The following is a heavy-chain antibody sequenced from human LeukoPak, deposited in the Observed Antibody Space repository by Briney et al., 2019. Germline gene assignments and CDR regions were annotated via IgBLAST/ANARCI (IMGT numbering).Heavy chain of an antibody. CDR3: ASLGYCSSTSCYEGLGFPENNWFDP. CDR2: INHSGST. V-gene: IGHV4-4*02. Sequence: PSGTLSLTCAVSGGSISSSNWWSWVRQPPGKGLEWIGEINHSGSTNYNPSLKSRVTISVDTSKNQFSLKLSSVTAADTAVYYCASLGYCSSTSCYEGLGFPENNWFDPWGQGTLVTVSS. CDR1: GGSISSSNW. D-gene: IGHD2-2*01. J-gene: IGHJ5*02.